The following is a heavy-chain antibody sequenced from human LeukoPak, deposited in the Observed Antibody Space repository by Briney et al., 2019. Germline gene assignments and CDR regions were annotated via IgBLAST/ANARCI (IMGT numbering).Heavy chain of an antibody. CDR3: ATLGDTSGYYQHFDY. V-gene: IGHV4-38-2*02. CDR2: INHRGST. D-gene: IGHD3-22*01. J-gene: IGHJ4*01. CDR1: GYSISSNYY. Sequence: SETLSLTCNVSGYSISSNYYWGWIRQPPGKGLEWIGIINHRGSTNYNPSLKSRVTISPDTSKNQFSLKLSSVTAADTAVYYCATLGDTSGYYQHFDYWGQGTLVTVSS.